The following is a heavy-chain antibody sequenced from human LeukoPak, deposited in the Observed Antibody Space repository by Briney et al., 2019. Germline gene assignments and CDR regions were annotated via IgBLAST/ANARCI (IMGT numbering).Heavy chain of an antibody. CDR1: GGSISSGDYY. J-gene: IGHJ5*02. V-gene: IGHV4-30-4*01. D-gene: IGHD6-13*01. Sequence: SETLSLTCTVSGGSISSGDYYWSWIRQPPGKGLEWIGYIYYSGSTYYNPSLKSRVTISVDTSKNQFSLKLSSVTAADTAVYYCARGRQLAPGGLNWFDPWGQGTLVTVSS. CDR2: IYYSGST. CDR3: ARGRQLAPGGLNWFDP.